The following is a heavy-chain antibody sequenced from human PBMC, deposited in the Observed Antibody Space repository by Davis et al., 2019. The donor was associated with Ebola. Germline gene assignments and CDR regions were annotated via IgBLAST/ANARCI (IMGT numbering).Heavy chain of an antibody. CDR2: IWYDGSNK. V-gene: IGHV3-33*01. CDR1: GFTFSSYG. J-gene: IGHJ6*02. Sequence: GESLKISCAASGFTFSSYGMHWVRQAPGKGLEWVAVIWYDGSNKYYADSVKGRFTISRDNSKNTLYLQMNSLRAEDTAVYYCARARYSSGWYYYGMDVWGQGTTVTVSS. D-gene: IGHD6-19*01. CDR3: ARARYSSGWYYYGMDV.